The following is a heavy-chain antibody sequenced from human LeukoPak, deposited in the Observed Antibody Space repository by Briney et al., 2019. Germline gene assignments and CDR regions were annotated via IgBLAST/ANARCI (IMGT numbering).Heavy chain of an antibody. CDR3: ARHRGHTGCFDY. D-gene: IGHD3-10*01. CDR1: GYSFTDYY. J-gene: IGHJ4*02. Sequence: ASVKVSCKASGYSFTDYYIHWVRQAPGHGLEWMGWISSNNGVTKYAQKFQDRVTLTRDMSISTVYMGLNSLTSDDTAVYYRARHRGHTGCFDYWGQGTLVSVSS. V-gene: IGHV1-2*02. CDR2: ISSNNGVT.